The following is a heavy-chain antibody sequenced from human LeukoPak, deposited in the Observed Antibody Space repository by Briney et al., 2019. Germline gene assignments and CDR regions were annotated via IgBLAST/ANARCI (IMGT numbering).Heavy chain of an antibody. J-gene: IGHJ6*03. D-gene: IGHD3-3*01. Sequence: SETLSLTCTASGGSISSGSYYWSWIRQRAGQGLEWIRRVYTSGTTNYNPSLKSRVTISVDTSKNQFSLKLSSVTAADTAVYYCARDRSFWYYYYMDVWGKGTTVTISS. CDR1: GGSISSGSYY. CDR2: VYTSGTT. V-gene: IGHV4-61*02. CDR3: ARDRSFWYYYYMDV.